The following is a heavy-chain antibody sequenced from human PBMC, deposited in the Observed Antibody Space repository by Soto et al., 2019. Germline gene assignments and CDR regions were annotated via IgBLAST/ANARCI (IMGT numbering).Heavy chain of an antibody. Sequence: EVQLLESGGGLVQPGGSLRLSCAASGFIFSNYAMSWVRQAPGKGLEGLEWVSAISGSGGSTYYADSVKGRFTISRDNSMKTLYLQINSLRAEDTAVYYCAKGAYCSGDCFFLYFDYWGQGTLVTVSS. CDR1: GFIFSNYA. J-gene: IGHJ4*02. D-gene: IGHD2-21*01. CDR3: AKGAYCSGDCFFLYFDY. CDR2: ISGSGGST. V-gene: IGHV3-23*01.